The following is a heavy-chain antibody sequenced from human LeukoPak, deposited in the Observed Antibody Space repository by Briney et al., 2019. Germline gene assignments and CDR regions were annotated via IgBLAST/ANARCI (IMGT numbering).Heavy chain of an antibody. CDR1: GGSISSYY. Sequence: SETLSLTCTVSGGSISSYYWSWIRQPAGKGLEWIGRIYTSGSTNYNPSLKSRVTMSVDTSKNQFSLKLSSVTAADTAMYYCARHDGGYSYGERGFDYWGQGTLVTVSS. J-gene: IGHJ4*02. CDR3: ARHDGGYSYGERGFDY. V-gene: IGHV4-4*07. CDR2: IYTSGST. D-gene: IGHD5-18*01.